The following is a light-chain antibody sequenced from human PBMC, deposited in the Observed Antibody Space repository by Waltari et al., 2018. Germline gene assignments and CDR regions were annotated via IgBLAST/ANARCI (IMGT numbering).Light chain of an antibody. CDR2: GNT. J-gene: IGLJ3*02. Sequence: QPVLTQPPPMSGAPGQKGTIHCTGGRPNFGAGYDVHGYQQFPGAAPKLLVFGNTNRASGVPGRLSGSKSGTSASLAIAGLQSEDEAVYYCQSFDSDLSGSVFGGGTKLTVL. CDR3: QSFDSDLSGSV. CDR1: RPNFGAGYD. V-gene: IGLV1-40*01.